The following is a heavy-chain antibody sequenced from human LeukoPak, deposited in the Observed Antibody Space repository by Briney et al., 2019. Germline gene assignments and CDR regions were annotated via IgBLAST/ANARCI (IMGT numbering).Heavy chain of an antibody. V-gene: IGHV3-33*01. CDR3: DRYSYGYKTRYFDL. J-gene: IGHJ2*01. D-gene: IGHD5-18*01. CDR2: IWYDGSNK. CDR1: GFTFSSYG. Sequence: TGGSLRLSCAASGFTFSSYGMHWVRQAPGKGLEWVAVIWYDGSNKYYADSVKGRFTISRDNSKNTLYLQMNSLRAEDTAVYYCDRYSYGYKTRYFDLWGRGTLVTVSS.